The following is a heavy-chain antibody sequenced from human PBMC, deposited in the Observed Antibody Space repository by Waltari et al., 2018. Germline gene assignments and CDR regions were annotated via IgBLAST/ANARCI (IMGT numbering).Heavy chain of an antibody. Sequence: QVQLQESGPGLVKPSETLSLTCTVSGGSISSYYWSWIRQPAGKGLEWIGRIYTSGSTNYTPSLKSRVTMSVDTSKNQFSLKLSSVTAADTAVYYCARDPTGYCSSTSCYEVAFDIWGQGTMVTVSS. CDR2: IYTSGST. CDR1: GGSISSYY. CDR3: ARDPTGYCSSTSCYEVAFDI. J-gene: IGHJ3*02. V-gene: IGHV4-4*07. D-gene: IGHD2-2*01.